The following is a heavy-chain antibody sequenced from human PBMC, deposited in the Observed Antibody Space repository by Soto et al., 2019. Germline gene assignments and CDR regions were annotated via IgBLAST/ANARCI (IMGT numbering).Heavy chain of an antibody. CDR3: ARDFDY. CDR2: IYYSGST. V-gene: IGHV4-59*01. J-gene: IGHJ4*02. Sequence: PGKGLEWIGYIYYSGSTNYNPSLKSRVTISVDTAKNQCSLKLSSVTAADTAVDYCARDFDYGGQGTLVSVSS.